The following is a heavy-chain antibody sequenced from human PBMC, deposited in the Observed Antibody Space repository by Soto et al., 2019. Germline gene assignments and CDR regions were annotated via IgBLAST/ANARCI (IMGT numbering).Heavy chain of an antibody. CDR1: GFTFSSYA. D-gene: IGHD4-17*01. CDR2: ISGSGGST. V-gene: IGHV3-23*01. CDR3: AKEDGDYNSGMEPFWVVGSPSSFDY. J-gene: IGHJ4*02. Sequence: GGSLRLSCAASGFTFSSYAMSWVRQAPGKGLEWVSAISGSGGSTYYADSVKGRFTISRDNSKNTLYLQMNSLRAEDTAVYYCAKEDGDYNSGMEPFWVVGSPSSFDYWGQGTLVTVSS.